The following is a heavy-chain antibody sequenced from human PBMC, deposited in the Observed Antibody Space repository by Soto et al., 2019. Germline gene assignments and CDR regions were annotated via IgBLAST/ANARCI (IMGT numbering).Heavy chain of an antibody. V-gene: IGHV3-7*03. CDR3: ARDAYYDFWSGGTSDAFDI. D-gene: IGHD3-3*01. Sequence: GGSLRLSCAAPTFLFSTYWMTWVRQAPGKGLEWVANIKRDGSETHYADSVKGRFTISRDNAKNSLYLQMNSLRAEDTAVYYCARDAYYDFWSGGTSDAFDIWGQGTMVTVS. CDR2: IKRDGSET. J-gene: IGHJ3*02. CDR1: TFLFSTYW.